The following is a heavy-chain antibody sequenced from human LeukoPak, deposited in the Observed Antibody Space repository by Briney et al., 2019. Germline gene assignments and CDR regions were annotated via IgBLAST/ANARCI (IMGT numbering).Heavy chain of an antibody. CDR2: FSGSGGST. CDR3: AKDRRAGYYYDSSGSNYFDY. Sequence: GGSLRLSCAASGFTFSSYAMSWVRQAPGKGLECISGFSGSGGSTYYADSVKGRFTISRDNSKNTLYLQMNSLRAEDTAVYYCAKDRRAGYYYDSSGSNYFDYWGQGTLVTVSS. V-gene: IGHV3-23*01. D-gene: IGHD3-22*01. J-gene: IGHJ4*02. CDR1: GFTFSSYA.